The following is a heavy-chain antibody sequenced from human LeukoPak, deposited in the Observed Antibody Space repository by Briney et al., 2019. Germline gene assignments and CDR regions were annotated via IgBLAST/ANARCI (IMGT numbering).Heavy chain of an antibody. CDR1: GVSISSSNSY. Sequence: PSETLSLTCTVSGVSISSSNSYWGWIRQPPGKGLEWIGSIYYSGNTYYNASLKSQVSISIDTSKNQFSLRLTSVTAAGTAVYYCARQTGSGLFILPGGQGTLATVSS. CDR2: IYYSGNT. CDR3: ARQTGSGLFILP. D-gene: IGHD3/OR15-3a*01. J-gene: IGHJ4*02. V-gene: IGHV4-39*01.